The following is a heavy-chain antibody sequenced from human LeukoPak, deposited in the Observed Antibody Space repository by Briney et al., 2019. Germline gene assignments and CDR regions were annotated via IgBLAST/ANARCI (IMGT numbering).Heavy chain of an antibody. CDR2: MSHDGSNE. V-gene: IGHV3-30*19. CDR3: ARRGSSGCFDF. CDR1: GFTFSSYG. J-gene: IGHJ4*02. Sequence: PGGSLRLSCAASGFTFSSYGMHWVRQAPGKGLEWVAVMSHDGSNEYYGDSVKGRFTISRDNSKNTLFLQLHSLRAEDTATYYCARRGSSGCFDFWGQGTLVTVSS. D-gene: IGHD6-19*01.